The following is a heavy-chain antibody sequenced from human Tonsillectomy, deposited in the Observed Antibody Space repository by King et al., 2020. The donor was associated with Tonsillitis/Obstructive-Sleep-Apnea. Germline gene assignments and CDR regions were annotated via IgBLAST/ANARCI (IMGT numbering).Heavy chain of an antibody. CDR2: VSGFNGNT. Sequence: VQLVESGAEVKKPGASLXVSCKASGYTFTTYGITWVRQAPGQGLEWMGWVSGFNGNTHYAQKFQGRVTMTTDTSTSTAYMDLRSLRSDDTAVYYCARGITIFDYWGQGTLVTVSS. CDR3: ARGITIFDY. V-gene: IGHV1-18*01. CDR1: GYTFTTYG. D-gene: IGHD3-3*01. J-gene: IGHJ4*02.